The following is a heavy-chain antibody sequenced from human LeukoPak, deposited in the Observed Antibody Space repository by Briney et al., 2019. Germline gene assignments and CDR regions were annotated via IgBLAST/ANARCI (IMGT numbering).Heavy chain of an antibody. J-gene: IGHJ4*02. CDR2: INHSGST. D-gene: IGHD5-12*01. CDR3: AREGIPGRVTTILPD. V-gene: IGHV4-34*01. Sequence: SETLSLTCAVYGGSFSAYYWSWVRQPPGKGLEWIGEINHSGSTNYNPSLKSRVTMSVDTSKNQFSLKLSSVTAADTAVYYCAREGIPGRVTTILPDWGQGTLVTVSS. CDR1: GGSFSAYY.